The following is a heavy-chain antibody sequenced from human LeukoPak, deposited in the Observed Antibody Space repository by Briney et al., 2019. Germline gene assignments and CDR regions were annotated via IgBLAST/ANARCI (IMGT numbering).Heavy chain of an antibody. Sequence: GGSLRLSCASFGFTVSSNYMSWVRQAPGKGLEWVSVIYSGGSTYYADSVKGRFTISRDNSKNTLYLQMNSLRAEDTAVYYCARCKGHSSGWLSLWGQATLVTVSS. J-gene: IGHJ4*02. V-gene: IGHV3-53*01. CDR3: ARCKGHSSGWLSL. CDR2: IYSGGST. D-gene: IGHD6-19*01. CDR1: GFTVSSNY.